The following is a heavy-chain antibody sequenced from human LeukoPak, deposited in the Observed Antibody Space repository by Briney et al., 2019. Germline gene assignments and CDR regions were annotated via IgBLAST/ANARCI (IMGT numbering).Heavy chain of an antibody. CDR3: AAMKYSYDSGDAFDI. Sequence: ASVKVSCKASGLTFTSSAVQWVRQARGQRLEWIGWIVVGSGNTNYAQKFQERVTITRDMSTSTAYMELSSLRSEDTAVYYCAAMKYSYDSGDAFDIWGQGTMVTVSS. J-gene: IGHJ3*02. V-gene: IGHV1-58*01. D-gene: IGHD5-18*01. CDR2: IVVGSGNT. CDR1: GLTFTSSA.